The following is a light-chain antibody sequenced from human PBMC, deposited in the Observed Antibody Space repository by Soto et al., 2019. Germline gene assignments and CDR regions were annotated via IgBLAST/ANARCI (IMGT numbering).Light chain of an antibody. V-gene: IGKV3D-15*01. CDR2: GAS. J-gene: IGKJ1*01. CDR3: QQYNSYWT. CDR1: QSVRSS. Sequence: EIVMTQSPATLSVSPGEIATLSCRASQSVRSSFLAWYQQKPGQAPRLLIYGASSRATGIPDRFSGSGSGTEFTLTISSLQPDDFATYYCQQYNSYWTFGQGTKVDIK.